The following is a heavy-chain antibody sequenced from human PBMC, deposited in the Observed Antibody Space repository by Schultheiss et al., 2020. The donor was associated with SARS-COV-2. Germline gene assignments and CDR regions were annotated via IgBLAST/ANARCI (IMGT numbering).Heavy chain of an antibody. CDR1: GGSVSSGSYY. CDR2: INHSGST. D-gene: IGHD3-9*01. V-gene: IGHV4-61*01. J-gene: IGHJ5*02. Sequence: SETLSLTCTVSGGSVSSGSYYWSWIRQPPGKGLEWIGEINHSGSTNYNPSLKSRVTISVDTSKNQFSLKLSSVTAADTAVYYCARRRYFDWFDPWGQGTLVTVSS. CDR3: ARRRYFDWFDP.